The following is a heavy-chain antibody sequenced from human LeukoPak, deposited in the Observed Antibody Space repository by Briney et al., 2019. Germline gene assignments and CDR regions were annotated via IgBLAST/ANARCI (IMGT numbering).Heavy chain of an antibody. CDR2: ISDSGGSA. J-gene: IGHJ5*02. Sequence: GGSLRLSCAASGFTFNTYAMSWVRQAPGKGLEWVSAISDSGGSAYYADSVKGRFTISRDNSKNTLYLEMNSLRGEDTALYYCARAAAETGAFRDNWFDPWGQGTLVTVSS. V-gene: IGHV3-23*01. CDR1: GFTFNTYA. D-gene: IGHD6-19*01. CDR3: ARAAAETGAFRDNWFDP.